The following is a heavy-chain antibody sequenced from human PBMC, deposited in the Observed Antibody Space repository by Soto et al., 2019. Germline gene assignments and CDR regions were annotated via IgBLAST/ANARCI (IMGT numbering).Heavy chain of an antibody. V-gene: IGHV1-3*01. CDR1: ANTCSTYL. D-gene: IGHD1-1*01. CDR2: HNGYNGQT. Sequence: GASGKVSCKASANTCSTYLVHWVLQVHGQGLEWMGWHNGYNGQTEYSQKFQGRVTITRDTSAKTAYLELRSLTSEDTAVYYCAGPHDRAGLGTWGQGTLVTVSS. CDR3: AGPHDRAGLGT. J-gene: IGHJ5*02.